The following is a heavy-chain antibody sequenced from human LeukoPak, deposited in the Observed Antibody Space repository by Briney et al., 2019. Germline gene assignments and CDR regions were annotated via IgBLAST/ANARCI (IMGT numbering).Heavy chain of an antibody. CDR1: GFSFSSYA. J-gene: IGHJ4*02. D-gene: IGHD2-2*01. V-gene: IGHV3-49*04. CDR3: TRDLGFSGASSTSCYGGY. CDR2: IRSKAYGGTT. Sequence: PGGSLRLSCAASGFSFSSYAMIWVRQAPGKGLEWVGFIRSKAYGGTTEYAASVKGRFTISRDDSKSIAYLQMNSLKTEDTAVYYCTRDLGFSGASSTSCYGGYWGQGTLVTVSS.